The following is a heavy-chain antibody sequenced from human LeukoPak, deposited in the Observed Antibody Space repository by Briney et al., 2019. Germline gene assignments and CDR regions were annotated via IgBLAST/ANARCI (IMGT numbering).Heavy chain of an antibody. D-gene: IGHD5-24*01. CDR3: ARDWNIEIATISFDY. V-gene: IGHV1-18*01. Sequence: ASVKVSCKASGYTFTSYGISWVRQAPGQGLEWMGWISAYNGNTNYAQKLQGRVTMTTDTSTSTAYMELRSLRSDDTAVYYCARDWNIEIATISFDYWGQGTLVTVSS. J-gene: IGHJ4*02. CDR1: GYTFTSYG. CDR2: ISAYNGNT.